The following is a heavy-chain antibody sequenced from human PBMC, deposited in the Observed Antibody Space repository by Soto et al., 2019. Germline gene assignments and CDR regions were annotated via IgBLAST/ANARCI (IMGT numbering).Heavy chain of an antibody. Sequence: PGGSLRLSCAASGFTFSSYGMHWVRQAPGKGLEWVAVISYDGSNKYYADSVKGRFTISRDNSKNTLYLQMNSLRAEDTAVYYCAKADYGDYDDAFDIWGQGTMVTV. V-gene: IGHV3-30*18. D-gene: IGHD4-17*01. J-gene: IGHJ3*02. CDR2: ISYDGSNK. CDR3: AKADYGDYDDAFDI. CDR1: GFTFSSYG.